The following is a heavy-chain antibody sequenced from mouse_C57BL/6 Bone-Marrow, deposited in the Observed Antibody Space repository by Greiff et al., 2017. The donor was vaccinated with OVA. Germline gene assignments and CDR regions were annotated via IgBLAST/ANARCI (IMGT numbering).Heavy chain of an antibody. CDR3: AGHETAILWLSWFAY. J-gene: IGHJ3*01. CDR1: GYTFTEYT. CDR2: FYPGSGST. D-gene: IGHD2-2*01. Sequence: VKLVESGAELVKPGASVKLSCKASGYTFTEYTIHWVKQRPGQGLEWIGWFYPGSGSTKYNEKFKDKATLTADKSSSTVYMELSSLTSEDSAVYFCAGHETAILWLSWFAYWGRGTLVTVTA. V-gene: IGHV1-62-2*01.